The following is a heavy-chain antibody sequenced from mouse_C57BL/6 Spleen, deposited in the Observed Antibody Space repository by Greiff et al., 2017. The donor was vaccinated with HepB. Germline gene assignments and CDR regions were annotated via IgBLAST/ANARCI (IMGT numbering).Heavy chain of an antibody. CDR3: ARVLYYGNYDAMDY. J-gene: IGHJ4*01. CDR1: GYTFTSYW. CDR2: IYPGNSDT. V-gene: IGHV1-5*01. Sequence: VQLQQPGTVLARPGASVKMSCKTSGYTFTSYWMHWVKQRPGQGLEWIGAIYPGNSDTSYNQKFKGKAKLTAVTSASTPYMELSSLTNEDSAVYYCARVLYYGNYDAMDYWGQGTSVTVSS. D-gene: IGHD2-1*01.